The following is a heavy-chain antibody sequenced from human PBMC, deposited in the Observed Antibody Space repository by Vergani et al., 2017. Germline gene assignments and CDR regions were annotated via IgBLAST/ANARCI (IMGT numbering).Heavy chain of an antibody. Sequence: QVQLQQSGPGLVKPSQTLSLTCAISGDSVSSNSAAWSWNRPSPSRGLEWLGRTYYRSKWYNDYAVSVKSRITINPDTSKNQFSLQLNSVTPEDTAVYYCAREVKAARGYYYYGMDVWGQGTTVTVSS. D-gene: IGHD6-25*01. CDR2: TYYRSKWYN. CDR3: AREVKAARGYYYYGMDV. J-gene: IGHJ6*02. CDR1: GDSVSSNSAA. V-gene: IGHV6-1*01.